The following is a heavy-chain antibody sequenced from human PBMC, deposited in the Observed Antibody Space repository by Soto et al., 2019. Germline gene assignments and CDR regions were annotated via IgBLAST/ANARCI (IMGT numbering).Heavy chain of an antibody. J-gene: IGHJ6*02. CDR3: ARLNGYCVSTKCHGYYGVDV. Sequence: SETLSLTCTVSGGSISSYYWSWIRQPPGKGLEWIGYIYYSGNTNYNPSLQSRVTISVDTSKNQFSLRLSSVTAADTAVYYCARLNGYCVSTKCHGYYGVDVWGQGTTVTVSS. D-gene: IGHD2-2*03. V-gene: IGHV4-59*08. CDR2: IYYSGNT. CDR1: GGSISSYY.